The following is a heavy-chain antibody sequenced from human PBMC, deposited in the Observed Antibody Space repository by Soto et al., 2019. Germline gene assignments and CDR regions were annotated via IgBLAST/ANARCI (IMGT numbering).Heavy chain of an antibody. V-gene: IGHV4-34*01. Sequence: QVQLQQWGAGLLKPSETLSLTCAVYGGSFSGYYWSWIRQPPGKGLEWIGEINHSGSTNYNPSLKSRVTISVDTSKNQFSLKLSSVTAADTAVYYCARGLVIGGYFDYWGKGTLGTVSS. CDR2: INHSGST. J-gene: IGHJ4*02. D-gene: IGHD2-21*01. CDR3: ARGLVIGGYFDY. CDR1: GGSFSGYY.